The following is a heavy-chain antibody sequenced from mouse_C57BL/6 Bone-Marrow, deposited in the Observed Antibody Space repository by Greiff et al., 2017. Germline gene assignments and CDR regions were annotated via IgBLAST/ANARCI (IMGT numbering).Heavy chain of an antibody. D-gene: IGHD1-1*01. Sequence: VQLKQSGPELVKPGASVKIPCKASGYTFTDYNMDWVKQSHGKSLEWIGDINPNNGGTIYNQKFKGKATLTVDKSSSTAYMELRSLTSEDTAVYYCATRGITTVAWYFDVWGTGTTVTVSS. CDR3: ATRGITTVAWYFDV. CDR2: INPNNGGT. CDR1: GYTFTDYN. V-gene: IGHV1-18*01. J-gene: IGHJ1*03.